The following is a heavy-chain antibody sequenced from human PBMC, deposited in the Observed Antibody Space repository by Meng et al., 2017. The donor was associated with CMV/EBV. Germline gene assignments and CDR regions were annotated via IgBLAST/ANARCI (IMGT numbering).Heavy chain of an antibody. Sequence: SVKVSCKASGGTFSSYAISWVRQAPGQGLEWMGGIIPIFGTANYAQKFQGRATITTDESTSTAYMELSSLRSEDTAVYYCARHQGQLVEGDWFDPWGQGTLVTVSS. CDR2: IIPIFGTA. CDR1: GGTFSSYA. CDR3: ARHQGQLVEGDWFDP. D-gene: IGHD6-13*01. V-gene: IGHV1-69*05. J-gene: IGHJ5*02.